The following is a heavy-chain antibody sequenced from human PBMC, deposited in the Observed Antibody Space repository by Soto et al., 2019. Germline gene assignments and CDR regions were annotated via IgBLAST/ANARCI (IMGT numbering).Heavy chain of an antibody. CDR3: ARQGFGSIHGLVDV. D-gene: IGHD3-10*01. CDR2: VHDSWCS. CDR1: GGSISNYY. V-gene: IGHV4-59*08. J-gene: IGHJ6*02. Sequence: QVPLQESGPGLVKPSETLSLSCTVSGGSISNYYCSWFRQTPGKGLEWIRYVHDSWCSNYNPTLKSRVAISLATSKTQFSLMLTSVPATDTAAYYCARQGFGSIHGLVDVWVQGTTVTVSS.